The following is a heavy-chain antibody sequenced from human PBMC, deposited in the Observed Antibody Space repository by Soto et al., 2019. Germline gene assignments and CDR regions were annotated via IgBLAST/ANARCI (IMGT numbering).Heavy chain of an antibody. D-gene: IGHD3-9*01. CDR1: GYTFTSYY. CDR3: ARDLTTDYDILTGLGY. V-gene: IGHV1-46*01. CDR2: INPSGGST. Sequence: ASVKVSCKASGYTFTSYYMHWVRQAPGQGLEWMGIINPSGGSTSYAQKFQGRVTMTRDTSTSTVYMELSSLRSEDTAVYYCARDLTTDYDILTGLGYWGQGTLVTVSS. J-gene: IGHJ4*02.